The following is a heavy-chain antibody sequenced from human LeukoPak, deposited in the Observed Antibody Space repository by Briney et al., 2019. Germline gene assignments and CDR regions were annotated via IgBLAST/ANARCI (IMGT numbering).Heavy chain of an antibody. CDR3: ARGGDYGSGSFRWRHFDS. Sequence: GGSLRLSCAASGFTFSSYAMHWVRQAPGKGLEWVAVISYDGRNENYADSVKGRFTISRDNPKNTLYLQMNSLRNEDTAVYYCARGGDYGSGSFRWRHFDSWGQGTLVTVSS. V-gene: IGHV3-30*04. CDR1: GFTFSSYA. CDR2: ISYDGRNE. D-gene: IGHD3-10*01. J-gene: IGHJ4*02.